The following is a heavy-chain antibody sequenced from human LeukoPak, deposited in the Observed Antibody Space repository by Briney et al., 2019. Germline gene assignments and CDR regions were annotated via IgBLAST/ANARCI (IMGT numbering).Heavy chain of an antibody. CDR1: GFTFRSYA. J-gene: IGHJ4*02. V-gene: IGHV3-33*08. D-gene: IGHD3-10*01. CDR2: IWYDGSNK. CDR3: ARAHYYGSGRPFDY. Sequence: GGSLRLSCAASGFTFRSYAMHWVRQAPGKGLEWVAVIWYDGSNKYYADSVKGRFTISRDNSKNTLYLQMNSLRAEDTAVYYCARAHYYGSGRPFDYWGQGTLVTVSS.